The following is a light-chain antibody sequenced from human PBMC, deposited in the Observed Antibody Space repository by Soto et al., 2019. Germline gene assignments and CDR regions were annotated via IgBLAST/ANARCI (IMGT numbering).Light chain of an antibody. CDR1: QSVTNNF. V-gene: IGKV3-20*01. Sequence: ESVLTQAAGALSLSTGERATLSCGASQSVTNNFLAWYQQKPGQAPRLLIYGASSRATGVPDRFSGSGSGTDFTLTISRLEPGDFAVYYCQQYGTPLFTFGPGTKVDIK. CDR3: QQYGTPLFT. CDR2: GAS. J-gene: IGKJ3*01.